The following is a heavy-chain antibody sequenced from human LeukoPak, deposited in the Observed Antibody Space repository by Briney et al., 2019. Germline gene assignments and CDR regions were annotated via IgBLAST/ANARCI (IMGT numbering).Heavy chain of an antibody. CDR2: ISSSSSYI. D-gene: IGHD1-1*01. J-gene: IGHJ6*03. Sequence: PGGSLRLSCAASGFTFSSYSMNWVRQAPGKGLEWVSSISSSSSYIYYADSVKGRFTISRDNSKNTLYLQMNSLRAEDTAVYYCATTGFPILYYYYYYYMDVWGKGTTVTVSS. CDR3: ATTGFPILYYYYYYYMDV. CDR1: GFTFSSYS. V-gene: IGHV3-21*04.